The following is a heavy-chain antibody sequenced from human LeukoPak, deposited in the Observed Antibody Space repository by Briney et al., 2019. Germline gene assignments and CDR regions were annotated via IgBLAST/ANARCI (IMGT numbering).Heavy chain of an antibody. Sequence: PSETLSLTCAVSGGSISSGGYSWSWIRQPPGKGLEWIGYIYHSGSTYYNPSLKSRVTISVDTSKNQFSLKLSSVTAADTAVYYCARPYYYDSSGYYSEGAFDIWGQGTMVTVSS. CDR3: ARPYYYDSSGYYSEGAFDI. D-gene: IGHD3-22*01. J-gene: IGHJ3*02. CDR1: GGSISSGGYS. CDR2: IYHSGST. V-gene: IGHV4-30-2*01.